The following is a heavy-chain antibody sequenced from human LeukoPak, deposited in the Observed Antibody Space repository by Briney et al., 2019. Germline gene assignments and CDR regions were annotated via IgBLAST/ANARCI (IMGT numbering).Heavy chain of an antibody. V-gene: IGHV3-21*01. CDR3: ARTLRENDAFDI. J-gene: IGHJ3*02. Sequence: TGGSLRLSCAASGFTFSSHNMNWVRQAPMKGLEWVSSIGTDGSYIYYADSVKGRFTISRDNAKNSLYLQMNSLRDEDTAVYYCARTLRENDAFDIWGQGTMVTVSS. CDR1: GFTFSSHN. CDR2: IGTDGSYI. D-gene: IGHD3-10*01.